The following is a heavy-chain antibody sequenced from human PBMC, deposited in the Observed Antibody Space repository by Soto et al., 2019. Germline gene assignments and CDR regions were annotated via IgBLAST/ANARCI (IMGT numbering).Heavy chain of an antibody. V-gene: IGHV4-31*03. CDR2: IYYSGST. D-gene: IGHD2-2*01. J-gene: IGHJ5*02. CDR1: GGSISSGGYY. Sequence: SETLSLTCTVSGGSISSGGYYGSRIRQHPGKGLEWIGYIYYSGSTYYNPSLKSRVTISVDTSKNQFSLKLSSVTAADTAVYYCAGSLVVPAATNWFDPWGQGTLVTVSS. CDR3: AGSLVVPAATNWFDP.